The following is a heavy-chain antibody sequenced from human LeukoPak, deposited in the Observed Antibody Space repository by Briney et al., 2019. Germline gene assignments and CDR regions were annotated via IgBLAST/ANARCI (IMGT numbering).Heavy chain of an antibody. Sequence: PGGSLRLSCAASGFTFSSYAMSWVRQTPGKGLEWVSVISGSGDITYYADSVKGRFTISRDNSKNTLYLQMSSLRAEDTALYYCAKLGDYYGSGTYSRFDSWGQGARVTVSS. CDR3: AKLGDYYGSGTYSRFDS. CDR1: GFTFSSYA. V-gene: IGHV3-23*01. CDR2: ISGSGDIT. D-gene: IGHD3-10*01. J-gene: IGHJ4*02.